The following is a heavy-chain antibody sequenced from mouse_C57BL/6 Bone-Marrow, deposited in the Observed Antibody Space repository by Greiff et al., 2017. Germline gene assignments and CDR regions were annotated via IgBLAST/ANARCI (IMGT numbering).Heavy chain of an antibody. CDR3: ARQGAY. CDR2: ISSGGSYT. CDR1: GFTFSSYG. Sequence: EVQLVESGGDLVKPGGSLKLSCAASGFTFSSYGMPWVRQTPDKRLEWVATISSGGSYTYYPDSVKGRFTISRDNAKNTLYLQMSSLKSEDTAMYYCARQGAYWGQGTLVTVSA. J-gene: IGHJ3*01. V-gene: IGHV5-6*01.